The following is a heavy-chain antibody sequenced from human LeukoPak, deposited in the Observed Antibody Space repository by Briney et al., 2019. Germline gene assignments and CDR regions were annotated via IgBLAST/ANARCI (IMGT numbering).Heavy chain of an antibody. J-gene: IGHJ3*02. Sequence: ETLSLTCTVSGGSISSYYWSWIRQPPGKGLEWVANIKQDGSEKYYVDSVKGRFTISRDNAKNSLYLQMNSLRAEDTAVYYCARDPDAFDIWGQGTMVTVSS. CDR1: GGSISSYY. V-gene: IGHV3-7*01. CDR3: ARDPDAFDI. CDR2: IKQDGSEK.